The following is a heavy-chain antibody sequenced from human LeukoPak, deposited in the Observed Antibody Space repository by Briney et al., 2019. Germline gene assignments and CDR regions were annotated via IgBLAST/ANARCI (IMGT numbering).Heavy chain of an antibody. CDR3: AREPTIPYFDY. CDR1: GFTLSKAW. D-gene: IGHD4/OR15-4a*01. Sequence: GGSLRLSCAVSGFTLSKAWMNWVRQAPGKGLEWVSYISSSGTVIYYADSVKGRFTISRDNAKKSLYLQMNSLRAEDTAVYYCAREPTIPYFDYWGQGTLVTVPS. V-gene: IGHV3-48*03. CDR2: ISSSGTVI. J-gene: IGHJ4*02.